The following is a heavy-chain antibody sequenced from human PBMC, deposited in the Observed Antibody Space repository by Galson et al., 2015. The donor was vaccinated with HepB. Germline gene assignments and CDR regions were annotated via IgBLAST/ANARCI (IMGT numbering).Heavy chain of an antibody. CDR2: ITKTAGT. CDR1: GFTFSSYA. CDR3: AKSPVVTGTTGWVNWFDP. D-gene: IGHD1-20*01. J-gene: IGHJ5*02. Sequence: SLRLSCAASGFTFSSYAMSWVRQAPGKGLEWVSGITKTAGTAYADSVKGRFTISRDNSKSTLFLQMNSLRAEDTAVYYCAKSPVVTGTTGWVNWFDPWGQGTLVTVSS. V-gene: IGHV3-23*01.